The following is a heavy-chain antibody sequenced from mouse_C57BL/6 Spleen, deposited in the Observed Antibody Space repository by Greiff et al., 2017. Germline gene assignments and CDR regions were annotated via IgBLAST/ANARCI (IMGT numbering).Heavy chain of an antibody. J-gene: IGHJ4*01. CDR2: IDPSDSYT. V-gene: IGHV1-59*01. D-gene: IGHD2-5*01. CDR1: GYTFTSYW. CDR3: ARKGVYSKGDYAMDY. Sequence: VQLQQPGAELVRPGTSVKLSCKASGYTFTSYWMHWVKQRPGQGLEWIGVIDPSDSYTNYNQKFKGKATLTVDTSSSTAYMQLSSLTAEDSAVYYCARKGVYSKGDYAMDYWGQGTSVTVSS.